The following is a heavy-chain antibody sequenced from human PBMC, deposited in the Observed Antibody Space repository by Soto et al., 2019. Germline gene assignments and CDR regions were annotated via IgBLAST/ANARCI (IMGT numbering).Heavy chain of an antibody. CDR3: ARGDFWSGYYRPYYFDY. Sequence: QVQLQESGPGLVKPSETLSLTCTVSGGSISSYYWSWIRQPPGKGLEWIGYIYYSGSTNYNPSLKSRVTISVDTSKIQFSLKPSSVTAADTAVYYWARGDFWSGYYRPYYFDYRGQGTLVTVSS. D-gene: IGHD3-3*01. CDR2: IYYSGST. J-gene: IGHJ4*02. CDR1: GGSISSYY. V-gene: IGHV4-59*01.